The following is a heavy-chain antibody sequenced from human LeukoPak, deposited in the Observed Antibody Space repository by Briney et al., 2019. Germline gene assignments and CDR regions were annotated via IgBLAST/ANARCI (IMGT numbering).Heavy chain of an antibody. CDR2: ISYDGSNK. CDR1: GFTFSSYG. D-gene: IGHD2-2*01. V-gene: IGHV3-30*18. J-gene: IGHJ4*02. CDR3: AKDLEDIVVVPAAMNDY. Sequence: PGRSLRLSCAASGFTFSSYGMHWVRQAPGKGLEWVAVISYDGSNKYYADSVKGRFTISRDNSKNTLYLQMNSLRAEDTAVYYCAKDLEDIVVVPAAMNDYWGQGTLVTVSS.